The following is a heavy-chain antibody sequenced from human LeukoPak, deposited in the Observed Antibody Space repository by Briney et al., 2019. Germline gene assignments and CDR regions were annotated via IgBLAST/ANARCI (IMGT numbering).Heavy chain of an antibody. CDR1: GYTFTSYD. Sequence: AASVKVSCKASGYTFTSYDINWVRQDTGQGLERMGWMNSNSGNTSYAQKFQGRVTMTRNTSISTAYMELSSLRSEDTAVYYCARGENFRSTDDVIDYWGQGTLVTVSS. J-gene: IGHJ4*02. CDR2: MNSNSGNT. V-gene: IGHV1-8*02. CDR3: ARGENFRSTDDVIDY. D-gene: IGHD4-11*01.